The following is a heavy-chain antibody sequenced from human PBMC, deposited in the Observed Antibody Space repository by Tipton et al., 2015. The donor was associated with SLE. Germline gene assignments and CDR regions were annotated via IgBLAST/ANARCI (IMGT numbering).Heavy chain of an antibody. CDR1: GGSFSGYY. CDR2: INHSGST. J-gene: IGHJ3*02. Sequence: TLSLTCAVYGGSFSGYYWSWIRQPPGKGLEWIGEINHSGSTNYNPSLKSRVTISVDTSKNQFSLKLSSVTAADTAVYYCARERRPRGALKGAFDIWGQGTMVTVSS. CDR3: ARERRPRGALKGAFDI. V-gene: IGHV4-34*01.